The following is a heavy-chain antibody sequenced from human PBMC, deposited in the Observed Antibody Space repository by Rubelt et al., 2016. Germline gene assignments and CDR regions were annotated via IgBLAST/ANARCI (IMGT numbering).Heavy chain of an antibody. Sequence: SLTCAVSGGSINDNNWWSWVRQPPGKGLEWIGEISHSGSTSYNPSLQSRVTISMDKSMHHFSLRLSSVTAADTAAYYCARHKPTTLAAVHFDYWGQGTLVTVSS. J-gene: IGHJ4*02. CDR3: ARHKPTTLAAVHFDY. V-gene: IGHV4-4*02. D-gene: IGHD2-15*01. CDR2: ISHSGST. CDR1: GGSINDNNW.